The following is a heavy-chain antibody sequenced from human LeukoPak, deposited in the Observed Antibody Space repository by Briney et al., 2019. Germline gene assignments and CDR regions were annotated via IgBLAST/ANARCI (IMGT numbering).Heavy chain of an antibody. D-gene: IGHD6-6*01. Sequence: GGSLRLSCAASGFTFSSYSMNWVRQAPGKGLEWVSYISGSSSTIYYADSVKGRFTISRDNAKNSLYLQMNSLRAEDTAVYYCARDREYSAPIDYWGQGTLVTVSS. CDR3: ARDREYSAPIDY. J-gene: IGHJ4*02. CDR2: ISGSSSTI. CDR1: GFTFSSYS. V-gene: IGHV3-48*01.